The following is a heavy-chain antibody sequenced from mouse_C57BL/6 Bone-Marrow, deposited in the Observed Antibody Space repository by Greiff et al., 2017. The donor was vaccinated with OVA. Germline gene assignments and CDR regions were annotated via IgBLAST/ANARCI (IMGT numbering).Heavy chain of an antibody. Sequence: EVKLVESGAELVRPGASVKLSCTASGFNIKDDYMHWVKQRPEQGLEWIGWIDPENGDTEYASKFQGKATITADTSSNTAYLQLSSLTSEDTAVYYCTTRGGGYYVGFAYWGQGTLVTVSA. J-gene: IGHJ3*01. D-gene: IGHD2-3*01. CDR3: TTRGGGYYVGFAY. V-gene: IGHV14-4*01. CDR2: IDPENGDT. CDR1: GFNIKDDY.